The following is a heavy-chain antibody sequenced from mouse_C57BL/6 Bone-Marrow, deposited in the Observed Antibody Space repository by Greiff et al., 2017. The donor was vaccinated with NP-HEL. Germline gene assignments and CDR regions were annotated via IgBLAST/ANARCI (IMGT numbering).Heavy chain of an antibody. CDR1: GFNIKDYY. J-gene: IGHJ2*01. V-gene: IGHV14-1*01. CDR2: IDPADGDT. Sequence: VQLQQSGAELVRPGASVKLSCTASGFNIKDYYMHWVKQRPEQGLEWIGRIDPADGDTEYAPKFQGKATMTADTSSNTAYLQLSSLTSEDTAVYYCTTPRQLRLFDYWGQGTTLTVAS. CDR3: TTPRQLRLFDY. D-gene: IGHD3-2*02.